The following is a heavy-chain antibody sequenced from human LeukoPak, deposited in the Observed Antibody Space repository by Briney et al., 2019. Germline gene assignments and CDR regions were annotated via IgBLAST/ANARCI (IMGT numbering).Heavy chain of an antibody. V-gene: IGHV4-30-4*08. D-gene: IGHD3-10*01. Sequence: SETLSLTCTVSGGSISSGDYYWSWIRQPPGKGLEWIGYIYYSGSTYYNPSLKSRVTISVDTSKNQFSLKLSSVTAADTAVYYCARVTGGSGSYYNFDYWGQGTLVTVSS. CDR2: IYYSGST. CDR3: ARVTGGSGSYYNFDY. J-gene: IGHJ4*02. CDR1: GGSISSGDYY.